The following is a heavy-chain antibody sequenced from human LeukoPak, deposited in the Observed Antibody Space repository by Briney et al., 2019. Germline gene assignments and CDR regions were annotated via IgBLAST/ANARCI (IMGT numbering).Heavy chain of an antibody. J-gene: IGHJ5*02. CDR1: GYSISSGYY. CDR2: IYYSGST. D-gene: IGHD3-9*01. V-gene: IGHV4-38-2*02. Sequence: PSETLSLTCTVSGYSISSGYYWGWIRQPPGKGLEWIGSIYYSGSTYYNPSLKSRVTISVDTSKNQFSLKLSSVTAADTAVYYCARHERSSDILTGPRGGDPYNWFDPWGQGTLVTVSS. CDR3: ARHERSSDILTGPRGGDPYNWFDP.